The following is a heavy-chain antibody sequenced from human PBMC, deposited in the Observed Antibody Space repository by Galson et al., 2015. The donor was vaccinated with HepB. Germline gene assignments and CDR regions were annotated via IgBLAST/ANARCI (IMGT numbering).Heavy chain of an antibody. J-gene: IGHJ6*02. CDR1: GFILTTYS. Sequence: SLRLSCAASGFILTTYSMSWVRQAPGKGLEWVSYISSNSRTIYYADSVKGRFTISRDNAKNSLYLQMNSLRAEDTAVYYCAREKLGRRYYYYGMDVRGQGTTVTVSS. CDR2: ISSNSRTI. V-gene: IGHV3-48*04. D-gene: IGHD7-27*01. CDR3: AREKLGRRYYYYGMDV.